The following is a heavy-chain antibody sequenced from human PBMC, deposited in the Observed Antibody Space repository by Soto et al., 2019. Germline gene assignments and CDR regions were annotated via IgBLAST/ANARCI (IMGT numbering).Heavy chain of an antibody. J-gene: IGHJ5*02. CDR1: GFTFTSSA. CDR3: ARVRGTTVTKRPNWFDP. D-gene: IGHD4-4*01. V-gene: IGHV1-58*01. CDR2: IVVGSGNT. Sequence: SVKVSCKASGFTFTSSAVQWVRQARGRRLEWIGWIVVGSGNTNYAQKFKERVTITRDMSTSTVYMELSSLSAEDTAVYYCARVRGTTVTKRPNWFDPWGQGTLVTVSS.